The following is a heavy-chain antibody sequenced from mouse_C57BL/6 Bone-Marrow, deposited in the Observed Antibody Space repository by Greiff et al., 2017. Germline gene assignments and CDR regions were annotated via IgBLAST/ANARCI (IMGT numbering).Heavy chain of an antibody. CDR1: GYAFTNYL. Sequence: VQLQQSGAELVRPGTSVKVSCKASGYAFTNYLIAWVKQRPGQGLEWIGVINPGSGGTNYNEKFKGKATLTADKTSSTAYMQLSSLTSEDSAVYFCARTAQATHYFDYWGQGTTLTVSS. V-gene: IGHV1-54*01. J-gene: IGHJ2*01. D-gene: IGHD3-2*02. CDR2: INPGSGGT. CDR3: ARTAQATHYFDY.